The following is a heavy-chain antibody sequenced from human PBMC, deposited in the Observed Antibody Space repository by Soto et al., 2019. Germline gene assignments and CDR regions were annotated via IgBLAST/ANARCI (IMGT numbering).Heavy chain of an antibody. D-gene: IGHD1-20*01. Sequence: GGSLRLSCAASGFTVSSNYMSWVRQAPGKGLEWVSVIYSGGSTYYADSVKGRFTISRDNSKNTLYLQMNSLRAEDTAVYYCARDLNSVTGNYGMDVWGQGTTVTVSS. J-gene: IGHJ6*02. CDR2: IYSGGST. CDR3: ARDLNSVTGNYGMDV. CDR1: GFTVSSNY. V-gene: IGHV3-53*01.